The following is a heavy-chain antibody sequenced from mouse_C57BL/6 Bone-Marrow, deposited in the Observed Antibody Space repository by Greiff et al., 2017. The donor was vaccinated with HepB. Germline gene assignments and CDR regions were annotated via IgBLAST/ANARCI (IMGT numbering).Heavy chain of an antibody. CDR1: GFTFSDYY. CDR3: ARPYDGYYSWFAY. Sequence: EVKVVESGGGLVQPGGSLKLSCAASGFTFSDYYMYWVRQTPEKRLEWVAYISNGGGSTYYPDTVKGRFTISRDNAKNTLYLQMSRLKSEDTAMYYCARPYDGYYSWFAYWGQGTLVTVSA. J-gene: IGHJ3*01. CDR2: ISNGGGST. D-gene: IGHD2-3*01. V-gene: IGHV5-12*01.